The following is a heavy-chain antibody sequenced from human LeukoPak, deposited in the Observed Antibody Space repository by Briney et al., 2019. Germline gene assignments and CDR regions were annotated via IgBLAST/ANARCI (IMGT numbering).Heavy chain of an antibody. V-gene: IGHV1-46*01. J-gene: IGHJ4*02. CDR2: INPSGDST. CDR3: ARLRIVAGTDC. CDR1: EYTFTSYY. Sequence: ASVKVSCKASEYTFTSYYMHWVRQAPGQGLEWVGVINPSGDSTNYAQKFHGRVTMARDTSTSTVYMELSSLRSEDTAVYYCARLRIVAGTDCWGQGTVVTVSS. D-gene: IGHD6-19*01.